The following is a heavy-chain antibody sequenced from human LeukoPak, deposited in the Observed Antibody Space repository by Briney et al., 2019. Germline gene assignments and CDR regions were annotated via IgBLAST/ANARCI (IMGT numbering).Heavy chain of an antibody. CDR1: GGSIISDS. V-gene: IGHV4-59*08. Sequence: SETLSLTCTVSGGSIISDSWTWIRQPPGKELEWIGYLYDSGSTKYNPSLKSRVTISLDTSKSQFSLKVTSVTAADTAVYFCARRGRSPGFAGKFTHYYYMDVWGEMTSVTVSS. CDR2: LYDSGST. D-gene: IGHD3-10*01. J-gene: IGHJ6*03. CDR3: ARRGRSPGFAGKFTHYYYMDV.